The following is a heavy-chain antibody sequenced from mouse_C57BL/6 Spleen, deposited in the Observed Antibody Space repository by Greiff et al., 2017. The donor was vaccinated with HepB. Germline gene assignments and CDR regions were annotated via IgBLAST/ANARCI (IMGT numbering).Heavy chain of an antibody. CDR1: GYSITSDY. Sequence: EVKVVESGPGLAKPSQTLSLTCSVTGYSITSDYWNWIRKFPGNKLEYMGYISYSGSTYYNPSLKSRISITRDTSKNQYYLQLNSVTTEDTATYYCARYKGSYDYAMDYWGQGTSVTVSS. V-gene: IGHV3-8*01. D-gene: IGHD1-1*02. J-gene: IGHJ4*01. CDR3: ARYKGSYDYAMDY. CDR2: ISYSGST.